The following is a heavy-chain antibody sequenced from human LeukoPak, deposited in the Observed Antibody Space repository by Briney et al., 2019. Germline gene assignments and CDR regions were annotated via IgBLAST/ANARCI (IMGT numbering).Heavy chain of an antibody. CDR3: ARDLGYCTGGTCYPNWFDP. D-gene: IGHD2-15*01. V-gene: IGHV1-3*01. J-gene: IGHJ5*02. CDR2: INAGNENT. Sequence: ASVKVSCKASGYTFTSYAMHWVRQAPGQRLEWMGWINAGNENTKYSQKFQGRVTITRDTSASTAYMELNSLRSEDTAVYYCARDLGYCTGGTCYPNWFDPWGQGTLVTVSS. CDR1: GYTFTSYA.